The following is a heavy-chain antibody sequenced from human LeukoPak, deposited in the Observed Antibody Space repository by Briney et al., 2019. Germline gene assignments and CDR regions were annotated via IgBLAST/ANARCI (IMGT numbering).Heavy chain of an antibody. CDR3: ARHMSRSGYENWFDP. Sequence: RGGSREISGQGSGSRFTSYWIGGVGQLPGKGLEGMGIIYPGDSDTRYSTSFQGQVTISADKSISPAYLQWSSLKASDTAMYYCARHMSRSGYENWFDPWGQGTLVTVSS. CDR2: IYPGDSDT. J-gene: IGHJ5*02. V-gene: IGHV5-51*01. CDR1: GSRFTSYW. D-gene: IGHD3-22*01.